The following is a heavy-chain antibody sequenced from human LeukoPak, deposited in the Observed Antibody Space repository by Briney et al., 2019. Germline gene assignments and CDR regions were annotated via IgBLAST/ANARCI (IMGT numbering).Heavy chain of an antibody. CDR3: AKDLQGVLYFDY. CDR1: GFTFSSYG. J-gene: IGHJ4*02. Sequence: PGGSLRLSCAASGFTFSSYGMHWVRQAPGKGLEWVAVIWYDGSNKYYADSVKGRFTISRDNSKNTLYLQMNSLRAEDTAVYYCAKDLQGVLYFDYWGQGTLVTVSS. D-gene: IGHD3-10*01. V-gene: IGHV3-30*02. CDR2: IWYDGSNK.